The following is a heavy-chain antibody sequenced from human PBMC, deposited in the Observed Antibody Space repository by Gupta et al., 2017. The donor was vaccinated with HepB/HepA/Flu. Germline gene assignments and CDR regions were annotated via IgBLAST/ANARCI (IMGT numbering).Heavy chain of an antibody. J-gene: IGHJ4*02. CDR2: IYGDDDK. CDR1: GFSLSTGEVG. Sequence: QITLKESGSTLVKPTQTLTLTCTFSGFSLSTGEVGVDWIRQPPGKALEWLALIYGDDDKRYSPSLKSRLTITKDTSKKQVVLTMTNMDPVDTATYYCAHRNLFRGATYFDYWGQGTLVTGSS. D-gene: IGHD1-26*01. CDR3: AHRNLFRGATYFDY. V-gene: IGHV2-5*02.